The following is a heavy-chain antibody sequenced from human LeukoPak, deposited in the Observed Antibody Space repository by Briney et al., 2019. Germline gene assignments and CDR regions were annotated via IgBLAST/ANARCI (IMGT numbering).Heavy chain of an antibody. J-gene: IGHJ4*02. CDR2: MYSGGAT. CDR3: ARDPSPFYGDYGY. D-gene: IGHD4-17*01. CDR1: GVTVSSSY. V-gene: IGHV3-66*01. Sequence: GGSLRLSCAASGVTVSSSYMSWVRQAPGKGLEWVSIMYSGGATDYADSVKGRFTISRDNSKNTLYLQMNSLRAEGTAVYYCARDPSPFYGDYGYWGQGTLVIVSS.